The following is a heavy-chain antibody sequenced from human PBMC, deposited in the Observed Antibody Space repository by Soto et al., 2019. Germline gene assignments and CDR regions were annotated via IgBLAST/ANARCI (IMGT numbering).Heavy chain of an antibody. CDR2: IYPDDSDT. Sequence: GESLKISCQASGYTFTKYWVGWVRQMPGEGLEWMGIIYPDDSDTRYSPSFQGHVTISADKSISTAYLQWSSLKASDTAIYYCARQGSQTGKFYYYGLDVWGQGTTVTVSS. CDR3: ARQGSQTGKFYYYGLDV. V-gene: IGHV5-51*01. D-gene: IGHD3-10*01. J-gene: IGHJ6*02. CDR1: GYTFTKYW.